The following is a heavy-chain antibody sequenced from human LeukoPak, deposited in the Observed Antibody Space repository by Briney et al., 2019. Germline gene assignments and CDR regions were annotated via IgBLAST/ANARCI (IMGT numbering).Heavy chain of an antibody. D-gene: IGHD3-22*01. CDR2: ISGSGGST. CDR1: GFTFGSYA. CDR3: AKRDYYDSSGYAPLFDH. V-gene: IGHV3-23*01. Sequence: PGGSLRLSXAASGFTFGSYAMSWVRQAPGKGLEWVSAISGSGGSTYYADSVKGRFTISRDNSKNTLYLQMNSLRAEDTAVYFCAKRDYYDSSGYAPLFDHWGQGTLATVSP. J-gene: IGHJ4*02.